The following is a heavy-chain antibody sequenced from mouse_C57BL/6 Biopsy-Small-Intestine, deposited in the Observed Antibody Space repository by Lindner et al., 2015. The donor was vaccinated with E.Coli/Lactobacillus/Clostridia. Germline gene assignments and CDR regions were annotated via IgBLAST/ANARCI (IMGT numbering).Heavy chain of an antibody. CDR1: GYTFTDNY. Sequence: KVSCKASGYTFTDNYIHWVRQAPGQGLEWMGWINPSSSVTNYAQKFQGRVTMTRDTSISTAYMELSRLRSDDTAVYYCARGLRVSAASGTFDIWGQGTMVTVSS. CDR3: ARGLRVSAASGTFDI. V-gene: IGHV1-84*02. J-gene: IGHJ3*01. CDR2: INPSSSVT. D-gene: IGHD3-1*01.